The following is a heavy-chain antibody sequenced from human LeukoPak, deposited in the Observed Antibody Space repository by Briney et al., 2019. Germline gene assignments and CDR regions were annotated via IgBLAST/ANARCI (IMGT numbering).Heavy chain of an antibody. CDR2: IYTSGST. CDR1: GDSISNYY. D-gene: IGHD6-13*01. Sequence: SETLSLTCTVSGDSISNYYWSWIRQPAGKGLEWIGRIYTSGSTNYNPSLKSRVTMSVDTSKNQFSLKLSSVTAADTAAYYCASGFSSTWFPNWGQGTLVTVSS. CDR3: ASGFSSTWFPN. J-gene: IGHJ4*02. V-gene: IGHV4-4*07.